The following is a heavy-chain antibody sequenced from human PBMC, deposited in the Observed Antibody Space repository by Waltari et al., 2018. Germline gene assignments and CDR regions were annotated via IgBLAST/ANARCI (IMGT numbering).Heavy chain of an antibody. CDR2: GYPGDSET. D-gene: IGHD1-26*01. CDR1: GYIFTSYW. V-gene: IGHV5-51*01. CDR3: ARQEGFSSLQVGYFDP. Sequence: EVQLVQSGPEVKQSGESLKISCKGSGYIFTSYWIAWVRQVPGKVPEWMGIGYPGDSETRYSPSFQRRVTISADRSIQTAYLQWTSLEASDSATYYCARQEGFSSLQVGYFDPWGQGTEVTVSP. J-gene: IGHJ5*02.